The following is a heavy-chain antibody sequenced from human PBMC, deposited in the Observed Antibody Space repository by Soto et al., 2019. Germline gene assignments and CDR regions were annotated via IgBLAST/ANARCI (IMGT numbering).Heavy chain of an antibody. J-gene: IGHJ4*02. CDR3: ARDQVTMVRGVIGGDY. V-gene: IGHV1-46*01. D-gene: IGHD3-10*01. CDR2: INPSGGST. CDR1: GYSFTDYH. Sequence: ASVKVSCKASGYSFTDYHIHWVRQAPGQGLEWMGIINPSGGSTSYAQKFQGRVTMTRDTSTSTVYMELSSLRSEDTAVYYCARDQVTMVRGVIGGDYWGQGTLVTVSS.